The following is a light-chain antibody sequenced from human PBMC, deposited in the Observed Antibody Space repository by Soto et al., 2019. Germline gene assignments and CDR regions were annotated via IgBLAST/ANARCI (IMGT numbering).Light chain of an antibody. Sequence: EIVLTQSPGTLSLSPGERATLSYRASQSVSSSYLAWYQQKPGQAPRLLIYGASSRATGIPDRFSGSGSGTDFTLTISRLETEDFAVYYCQQYDSSPVTFGQGTKVDIK. CDR3: QQYDSSPVT. J-gene: IGKJ1*01. CDR1: QSVSSSY. CDR2: GAS. V-gene: IGKV3-20*01.